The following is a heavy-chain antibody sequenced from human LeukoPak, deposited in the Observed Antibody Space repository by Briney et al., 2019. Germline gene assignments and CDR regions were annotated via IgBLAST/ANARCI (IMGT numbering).Heavy chain of an antibody. CDR3: ARFGVIGTSVYNWFDP. D-gene: IGHD1-7*01. Sequence: SETLSLTCTVSGGSISSGGYYWSWIRQPPGKGLEWIGHIYHRGSTNYNPSFKSRVTISIDESKTQFSLRLNSVTAADTAVYYCARFGVIGTSVYNWFDPWGQGTRVTVSS. CDR1: GGSISSGGYY. J-gene: IGHJ5*02. CDR2: IYHRGST. V-gene: IGHV4-61*08.